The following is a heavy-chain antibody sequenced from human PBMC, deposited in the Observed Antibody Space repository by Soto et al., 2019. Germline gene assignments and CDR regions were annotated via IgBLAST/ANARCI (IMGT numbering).Heavy chain of an antibody. CDR2: IIPIFGTA. D-gene: IGHD3-16*02. J-gene: IGHJ5*02. Sequence: QVQLVQSGAEVKKPGSSVKVSCKASGGTFSSYAISWVRQAPGQGLEWMGGIIPIFGTANYAQKFQGRVMITADKSTSTAYMELSSLRSEDTAVYYCARYGYDYVWGSYRYTGWFDPWGQGTLVTVSS. CDR1: GGTFSSYA. V-gene: IGHV1-69*06. CDR3: ARYGYDYVWGSYRYTGWFDP.